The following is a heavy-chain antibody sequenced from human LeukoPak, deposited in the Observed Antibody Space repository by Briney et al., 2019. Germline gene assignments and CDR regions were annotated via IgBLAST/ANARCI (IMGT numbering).Heavy chain of an antibody. CDR2: VDHTGST. D-gene: IGHD4-11*01. CDR3: ARGRVSSSTWYSTYYYYFYMDV. J-gene: IGHJ6*03. Sequence: SETLSLTCTVSDDSITMYYWTWIRQPPGKGLEWIGYVDHTGSTKFNPSLNGRVSISRDTSKNLFSLRLGSVTAADTAVYFCARGRVSSSTWYSTYYYYFYMDVWGKGTTVTVSS. V-gene: IGHV4-59*01. CDR1: DDSITMYY.